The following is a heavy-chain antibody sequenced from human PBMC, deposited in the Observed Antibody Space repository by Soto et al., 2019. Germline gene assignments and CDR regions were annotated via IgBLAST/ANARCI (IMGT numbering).Heavy chain of an antibody. Sequence: QVQLVQSGAEVKKPGASVKVSCKASGYTFTSYDINWVRQATGQGLEWMGWMNPNSGNTGYAQKFKGRVTMPRNTSKSTAYMDLSSLRSEDTAIYYCARGINYYDSGDDAFDIWGQGTMVTVSS. CDR1: GYTFTSYD. CDR2: MNPNSGNT. CDR3: ARGINYYDSGDDAFDI. V-gene: IGHV1-8*01. J-gene: IGHJ3*02. D-gene: IGHD3-10*01.